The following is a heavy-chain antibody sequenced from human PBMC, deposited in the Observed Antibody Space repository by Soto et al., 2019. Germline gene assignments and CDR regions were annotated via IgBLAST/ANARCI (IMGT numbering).Heavy chain of an antibody. CDR3: ARGGYNWNYGPSEFDY. D-gene: IGHD1-7*01. Sequence: SETLSLTCTVSGGSISSYYWSWIRQPPGKGLEWIGYIYYSGSTNYNPSLKSRVTISVDTSKNQFSLKLSSVTAADTAVYYCARGGYNWNYGPSEFDYWGQGTLVTVSS. J-gene: IGHJ4*02. V-gene: IGHV4-59*01. CDR2: IYYSGST. CDR1: GGSISSYY.